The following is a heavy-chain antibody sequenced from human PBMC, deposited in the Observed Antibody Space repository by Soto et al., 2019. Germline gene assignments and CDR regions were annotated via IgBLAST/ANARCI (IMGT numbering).Heavy chain of an antibody. J-gene: IGHJ5*02. D-gene: IGHD4-4*01. CDR1: GDTFCRFT. CDR2: IKPISDIT. Sequence: SVKVSCKASGDTFCRFTINWVRQAPGQGLEWMGGIKPISDITNYAQRLQGRVTFTADASTSTVYLELSSLRSEDTAMYYCARDPSTINKLIGVWFDPWGQGTLVTVSS. CDR3: ARDPSTINKLIGVWFDP. V-gene: IGHV1-69*13.